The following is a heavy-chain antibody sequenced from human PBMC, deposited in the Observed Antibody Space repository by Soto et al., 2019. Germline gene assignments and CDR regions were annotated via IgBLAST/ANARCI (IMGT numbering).Heavy chain of an antibody. CDR2: ISAYNGNT. CDR3: ARDGMTTVTSLVGY. D-gene: IGHD4-4*01. V-gene: IGHV1-18*01. Sequence: ASVKVSCKASCYTFTSYGISWVRQAPGQGLEWMGWISAYNGNTNYAQKLQGRVTMTTDTSTSTAYMELRSLRSDDTAVYYCARDGMTTVTSLVGYWGQGTLVTVSS. J-gene: IGHJ4*02. CDR1: CYTFTSYG.